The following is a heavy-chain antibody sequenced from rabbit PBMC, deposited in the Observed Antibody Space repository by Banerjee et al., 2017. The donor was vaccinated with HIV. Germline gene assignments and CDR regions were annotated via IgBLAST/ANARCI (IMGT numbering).Heavy chain of an antibody. CDR3: ARDGYAGYGYPNL. D-gene: IGHD7-1*01. Sequence: QEQLEESGGDLVKPGGTLTLTCKASGIDFSGYYYMCWVRQAPGKGLEWIGFIDTNTGKTFYASWAKGRFTISKTSPTTVTLQMTSLTVADTATYFCARDGYAGYGYPNLWGPGTLVTVS. CDR2: IDTNTGKT. CDR1: GIDFSGYYY. J-gene: IGHJ4*01. V-gene: IGHV1S45*01.